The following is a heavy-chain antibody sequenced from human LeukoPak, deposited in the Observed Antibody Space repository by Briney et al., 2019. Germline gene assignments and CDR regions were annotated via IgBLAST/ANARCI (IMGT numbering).Heavy chain of an antibody. CDR2: ISAYNGNT. J-gene: IGHJ4*02. D-gene: IGHD2-15*01. CDR1: GYTFTSYG. Sequence: ASVKVSCKASGYTFTSYGISWVRQAPGQGLEWMGWISAYNGNTNYAQKLQGRVTMTTDTSTSTAYMELRSLRSDDTAVYYCARTNGYCSGGSCYGLHFDYWGQGTLVTVSS. V-gene: IGHV1-18*01. CDR3: ARTNGYCSGGSCYGLHFDY.